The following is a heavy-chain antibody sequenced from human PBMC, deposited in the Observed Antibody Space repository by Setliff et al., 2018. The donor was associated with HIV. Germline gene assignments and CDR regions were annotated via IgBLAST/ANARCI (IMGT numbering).Heavy chain of an antibody. V-gene: IGHV3-23*01. CDR1: GFTFNNYA. CDR3: AKRSLGSAMTHYFDY. J-gene: IGHJ4*02. CDR2: ISGSGGST. D-gene: IGHD2-15*01. Sequence: PGGSLRLSCAASGFTFNNYAMSWVRQAPGKGLEWVSTISGSGGSTYFADSVKGRFTISRDNSKNTLYLQMNSLRTEDTAIYYCAKRSLGSAMTHYFDYWGQGTLVTVSS.